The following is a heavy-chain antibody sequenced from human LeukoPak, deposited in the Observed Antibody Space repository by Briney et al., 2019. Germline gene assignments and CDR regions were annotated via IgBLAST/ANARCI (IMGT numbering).Heavy chain of an antibody. J-gene: IGHJ5*02. V-gene: IGHV3-23*01. CDR1: GFAFYSYT. CDR3: ANLGIAVANWFDP. Sequence: GGSLRLSCEASGFAFYSYTINWVRQAPGKGLEWVSAISGSGGSTYYADSVKGRFTISRDNSKNTLYLQMNSLRAEDTAVYYCANLGIAVANWFDPWGQGTLVTVSS. CDR2: ISGSGGST. D-gene: IGHD6-19*01.